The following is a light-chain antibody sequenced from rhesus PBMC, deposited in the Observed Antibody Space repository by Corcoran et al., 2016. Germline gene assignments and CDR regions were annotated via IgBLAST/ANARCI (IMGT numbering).Light chain of an antibody. CDR1: QTVSNT. V-gene: IGKV3-42*03. J-gene: IGKJ4*01. CDR3: QQYSDWPLT. CDR2: GAS. Sequence: EIVMTQSPATLSLSPGERATLSCRASQTVSNTLAWYQQKPGQAPRLLIYGASSRATGIPDRIRGRGSGTDFTLTISGLEPEDFAVYYCQQYSDWPLTFGGGTKVEIK.